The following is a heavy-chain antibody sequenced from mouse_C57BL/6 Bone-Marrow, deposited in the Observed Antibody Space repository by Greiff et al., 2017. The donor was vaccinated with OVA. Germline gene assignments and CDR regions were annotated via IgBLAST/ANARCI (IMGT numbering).Heavy chain of an antibody. CDR1: GYSITSGYY. J-gene: IGHJ4*01. CDR3: ARDIFITTVVATDYYAMDY. CDR2: ISYDGSN. D-gene: IGHD1-1*01. Sequence: ESGPGLVKPSQSLSLTCSVTGYSITSGYYWNWIRQFPGNKLEWMGYISYDGSNNYNPSLKNRISITRDTSKNQFFLKLNSVTTEDTATYYCARDIFITTVVATDYYAMDYWGQGTSVTVSS. V-gene: IGHV3-6*01.